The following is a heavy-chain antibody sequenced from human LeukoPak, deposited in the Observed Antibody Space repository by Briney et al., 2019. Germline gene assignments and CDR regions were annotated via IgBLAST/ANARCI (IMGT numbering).Heavy chain of an antibody. CDR1: GFTFSSYW. V-gene: IGHV3-7*01. D-gene: IGHD3-16*01. Sequence: PGGSLRLSCAASGFTFSSYWMSWVRQAPGKGLEWVANMNRDGSEKNYVDSIKGRFTISRDNAANSLYLQMSSLRVEDTAVYYCARDGGIIRFGGQDVWGQGTTVIVS. CDR2: MNRDGSEK. CDR3: ARDGGIIRFGGQDV. J-gene: IGHJ6*02.